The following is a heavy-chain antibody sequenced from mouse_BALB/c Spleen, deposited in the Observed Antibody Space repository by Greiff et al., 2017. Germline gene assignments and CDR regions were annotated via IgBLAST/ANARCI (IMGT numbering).Heavy chain of an antibody. J-gene: IGHJ2*01. CDR1: GYAFTNYL. Sequence: QVQLQQSGAELVRPGTSVKVSCKASGYAFTNYLIEWVKQRPGQGLEWIGVINPGSGGTNYNEKFKGKATLTADKSSSTAYMQLSSLTSDDSAVYFCARSGTTLDYWGQGTTLTVSS. V-gene: IGHV1-54*01. D-gene: IGHD1-1*01. CDR2: INPGSGGT. CDR3: ARSGTTLDY.